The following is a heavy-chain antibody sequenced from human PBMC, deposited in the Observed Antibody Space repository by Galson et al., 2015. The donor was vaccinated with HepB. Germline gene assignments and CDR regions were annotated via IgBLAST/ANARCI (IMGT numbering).Heavy chain of an antibody. CDR3: ATYRGPGDSSTWFAH. D-gene: IGHD6-13*01. V-gene: IGHV3-23*01. CDR1: GLTFSSYT. Sequence: SLRLSCAASGLTFSSYTMSWVRQAPGKGLDYVSSINSAGSTPYYAESVKGRFIISKDNSKNTVDLQMASLRVEDTAIYYCATYRGPGDSSTWFAHWGQGTLVTVSS. J-gene: IGHJ5*02. CDR2: INSAGSTP.